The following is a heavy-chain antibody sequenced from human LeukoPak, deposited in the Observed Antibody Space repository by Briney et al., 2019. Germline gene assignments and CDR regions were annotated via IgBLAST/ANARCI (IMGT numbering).Heavy chain of an antibody. CDR2: INPNSGGT. J-gene: IGHJ3*02. CDR3: ARMGCSSTSCPTDAFDI. D-gene: IGHD2-2*01. Sequence: ASVKVSCKASGYTFTGYYMHWVRQAPGQGLEWMGWINPNSGGTNYAQKFQGRVTMTRDTSISTAYMELSRLRSDDTAVYYCARMGCSSTSCPTDAFDIWGQGTMVTVSS. CDR1: GYTFTGYY. V-gene: IGHV1-2*02.